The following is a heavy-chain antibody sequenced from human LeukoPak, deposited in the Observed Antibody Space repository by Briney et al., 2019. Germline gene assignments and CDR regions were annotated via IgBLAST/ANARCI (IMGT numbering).Heavy chain of an antibody. CDR1: GYTFTGYY. J-gene: IGHJ5*02. CDR3: ARDRCSSTSCYFGNWFDP. CDR2: INSNSGGT. Sequence: ASVKVSCKASGYTFTGYYMHWVRQAPGQGLEWMGWINSNSGGTNYAQKFQGRVTMTRDTSISTAYMELSRLRSDDTAVYYCARDRCSSTSCYFGNWFDPWGQGTLVTVSS. D-gene: IGHD2-2*01. V-gene: IGHV1-2*02.